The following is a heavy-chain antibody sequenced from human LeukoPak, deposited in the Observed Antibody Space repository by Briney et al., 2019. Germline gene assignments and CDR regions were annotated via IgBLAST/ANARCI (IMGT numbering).Heavy chain of an antibody. CDR2: IDEAGKDR. CDR3: ARASPGVVFNYFDY. CDR1: GFTIDSFY. Sequence: LPGGSLRLSCVASGFTIDSFYMSWVRQAPGKGLEWVANIDEAGKDRYYAGSVKGRFTISRDNTKNSVFLDMTSLRVEDTATYFCARASPGVVFNYFDYWGQGALVPVSS. V-gene: IGHV3-7*01. J-gene: IGHJ4*01. D-gene: IGHD2-15*01.